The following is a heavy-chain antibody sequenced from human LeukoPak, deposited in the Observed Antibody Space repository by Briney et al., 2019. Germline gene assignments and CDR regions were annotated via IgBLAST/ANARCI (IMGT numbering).Heavy chain of an antibody. J-gene: IGHJ5*02. D-gene: IGHD3-3*01. CDR3: ARGVTILGVVENNWFDP. V-gene: IGHV4-61*01. CDR2: IYYSGST. CDR1: GGSVSSGSYY. Sequence: SETLSLTCTVSGGSVSSGSYYWSWIRQPPGKGLEWIGYIYYSGSTNYNPSLKSRVTISVDTSKNQFSLKLSSVTAADTAVYYCARGVTILGVVENNWFDPWGQGTLVTVSS.